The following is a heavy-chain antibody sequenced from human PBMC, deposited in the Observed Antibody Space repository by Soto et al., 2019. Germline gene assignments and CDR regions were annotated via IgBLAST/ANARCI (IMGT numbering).Heavy chain of an antibody. Sequence: GGSLRLSCAASGFTFRSYAMNWVRQTPGKGLEWVSAISGSGGSTYYADSVKGRFTISRDNSKNTLYLQMNSLRAEDTAVYYCAKAMIRFLEWLSPPDPWGQGTLVTVSS. D-gene: IGHD3-3*01. CDR2: ISGSGGST. CDR3: AKAMIRFLEWLSPPDP. V-gene: IGHV3-23*01. CDR1: GFTFRSYA. J-gene: IGHJ5*02.